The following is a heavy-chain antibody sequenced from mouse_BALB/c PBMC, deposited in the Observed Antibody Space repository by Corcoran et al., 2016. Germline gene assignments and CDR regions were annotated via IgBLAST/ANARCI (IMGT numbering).Heavy chain of an antibody. CDR3: ESSFGFAY. J-gene: IGHJ3*01. V-gene: IGHV1-34*02. CDR1: GYSFTDYS. Sequence: EVQLQQSGPELVKPGASVKISCKASGYSFTDYSMHWVKQSHVKSLEWIGCINPYNGATRYNQNFKDKANLTVDKSSSTTYMEFHSLTSEDSAVDYCESSFGFAYWGQGTLVTVSA. CDR2: INPYNGAT.